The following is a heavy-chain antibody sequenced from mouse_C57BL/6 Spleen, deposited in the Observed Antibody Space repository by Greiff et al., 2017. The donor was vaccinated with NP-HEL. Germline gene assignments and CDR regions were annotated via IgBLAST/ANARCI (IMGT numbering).Heavy chain of an antibody. D-gene: IGHD1-1*02. CDR1: GFSLTSYG. V-gene: IGHV2-5*01. Sequence: VKLMESGPGLVQPSQSLSITCTVSGFSLTSYGVHWVRQSPGKGLEWLGVIWRGGSTDYNAAFMSRLSITKDNSKSQVFFKMNSLQADDTAIYYCAKNYGGGYFDVWGTGTTVTVSS. J-gene: IGHJ1*03. CDR2: IWRGGST. CDR3: AKNYGGGYFDV.